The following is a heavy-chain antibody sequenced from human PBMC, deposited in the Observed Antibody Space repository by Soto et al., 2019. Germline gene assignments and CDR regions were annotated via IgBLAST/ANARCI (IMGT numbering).Heavy chain of an antibody. CDR2: INVGNGNT. V-gene: IGHV1-3*01. J-gene: IGHJ4*02. D-gene: IGHD2-15*01. Sequence: ASVKVSCKASGYTFTDYTIHWVRQAPGQGLEWMGWINVGNGNTGYSRKFQGRVTNARDMSASTAYIEVTSLTSEDTAIYYCAREGAHYTPLDHWGQGTLVTVSS. CDR1: GYTFTDYT. CDR3: AREGAHYTPLDH.